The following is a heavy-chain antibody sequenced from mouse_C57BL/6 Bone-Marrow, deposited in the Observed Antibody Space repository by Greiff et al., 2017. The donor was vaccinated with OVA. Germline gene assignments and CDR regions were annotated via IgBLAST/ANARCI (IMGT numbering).Heavy chain of an antibody. CDR2: IYPENGDT. V-gene: IGHV14-4*01. Sequence: EVQLQQSGAELVRPGASVKLSCTASGFNIKDDYMHWVKQRPEQGLEWIGRIYPENGDTEYASKFQGKATLTADTSASTAYLQLSSLTSEDTAVYCCTTGTMITNTYFDYWGQGTTLTVSS. D-gene: IGHD2-4*01. J-gene: IGHJ2*01. CDR1: GFNIKDDY. CDR3: TTGTMITNTYFDY.